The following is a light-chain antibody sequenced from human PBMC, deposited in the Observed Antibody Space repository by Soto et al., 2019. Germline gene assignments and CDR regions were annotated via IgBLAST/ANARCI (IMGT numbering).Light chain of an antibody. J-gene: IGKJ1*01. Sequence: EIVLTQSPGTLSLSPGERATLSCRASQSVGSSYLAWYQQKPGQAPRLLIFDASSRATGISDRFSGSGSGTDFTLTISRLEPEDFAVYYCQQYGRSPWTFGQGTKVEVK. CDR3: QQYGRSPWT. V-gene: IGKV3-20*01. CDR2: DAS. CDR1: QSVGSSY.